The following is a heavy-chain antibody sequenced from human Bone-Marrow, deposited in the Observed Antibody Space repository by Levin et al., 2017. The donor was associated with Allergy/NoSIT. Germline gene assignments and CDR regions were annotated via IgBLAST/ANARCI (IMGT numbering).Heavy chain of an antibody. Sequence: ASVKVSCKASGYTLTAYYIHWVRQAPGQGLEWMGWINPKSGGTKYAQKFQGRVTITRDTSISTVYMEVSRLKSDDTAVHYCARDQAISGSGSPDDWGQGTLVTVSA. CDR3: ARDQAISGSGSPDD. D-gene: IGHD3-10*01. CDR1: GYTLTAYY. V-gene: IGHV1-2*02. J-gene: IGHJ4*02. CDR2: INPKSGGT.